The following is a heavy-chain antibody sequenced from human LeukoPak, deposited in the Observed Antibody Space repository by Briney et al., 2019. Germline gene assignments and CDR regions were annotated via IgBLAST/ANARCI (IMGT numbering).Heavy chain of an antibody. V-gene: IGHV1-18*04. Sequence: AASVKVSCKASGYTFTGYYMHWVRQAPGQGLEWMGWISAYNGNTSYAQKLRGRVTMTTDTSTSTAYVELRSLRSDDTAVYYCARCSGWAYYMDVWGKGTTVTVSS. CDR1: GYTFTGYY. J-gene: IGHJ6*03. CDR3: ARCSGWAYYMDV. D-gene: IGHD3-10*02. CDR2: ISAYNGNT.